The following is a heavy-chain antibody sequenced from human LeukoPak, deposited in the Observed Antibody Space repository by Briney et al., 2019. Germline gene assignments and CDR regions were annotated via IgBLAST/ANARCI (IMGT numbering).Heavy chain of an antibody. V-gene: IGHV4-34*01. CDR1: GGSFSGYY. Sequence: SETLSLTCAVSGGSFSGYYWSWIRQPPGKGLEWIGEINQSGRANYNPSLKSRVTISVYTSTHQFSMKLSSVTDADTAVYYCARVRKARIVAPTRGGNPSVHDAFDIWGQGTMVTVSS. CDR2: INQSGRA. D-gene: IGHD5-12*01. CDR3: ARVRKARIVAPTRGGNPSVHDAFDI. J-gene: IGHJ3*02.